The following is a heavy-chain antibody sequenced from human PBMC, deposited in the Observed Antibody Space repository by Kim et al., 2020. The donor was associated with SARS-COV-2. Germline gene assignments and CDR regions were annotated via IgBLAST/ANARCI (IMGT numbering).Heavy chain of an antibody. CDR3: ARTYPDYDIMTGYYYFDY. V-gene: IGHV4-59*13. CDR1: GGSISGYY. Sequence: SETLSLTCTVSGGSISGYYWSWIRQPPGKGLEWIGYIYYSGSTNYNPSLKSRVTISVDTSKNQFSLKLSSVPAADTAVYYCARTYPDYDIMTGYYYFDYWGQGTLVTVSS. J-gene: IGHJ4*02. D-gene: IGHD3-9*01. CDR2: IYYSGST.